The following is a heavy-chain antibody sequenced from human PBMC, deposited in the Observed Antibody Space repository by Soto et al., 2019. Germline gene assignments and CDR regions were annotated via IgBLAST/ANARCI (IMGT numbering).Heavy chain of an antibody. CDR1: GYIFRDYG. CDR2: ISAYNGET. D-gene: IGHD2-21*02. V-gene: IGHV1-18*01. J-gene: IGHJ4*02. Sequence: ASVKVSCKASGYIFRDYGISWIRQAPGQGLEWMGYISAYNGETDYSRRLQGRVTMTTDTYINTAYLELRNLRSEDTAVYYCARTDFITWVIDNWGQGTQVTVFS. CDR3: ARTDFITWVIDN.